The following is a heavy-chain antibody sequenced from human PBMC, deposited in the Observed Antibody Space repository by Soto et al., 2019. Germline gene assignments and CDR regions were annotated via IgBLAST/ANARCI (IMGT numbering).Heavy chain of an antibody. CDR3: ARGPYCYDSSGYYFDY. J-gene: IGHJ4*02. CDR2: MNPNRGNT. CDR1: GYTFTSYD. D-gene: IGHD3-22*01. V-gene: IGHV1-8*01. Sequence: ASVKVSCKASGYTFTSYDINWVRQATGQGLEWMGWMNPNRGNTGYAQKFQGRVTMTRNTSISTAYMELSSLRSEDTAVYYCARGPYCYDSSGYYFDYWGQGTLVTVSS.